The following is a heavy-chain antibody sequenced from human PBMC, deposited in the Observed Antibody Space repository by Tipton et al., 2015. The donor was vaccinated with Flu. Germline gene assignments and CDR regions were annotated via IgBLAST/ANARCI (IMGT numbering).Heavy chain of an antibody. D-gene: IGHD2-2*01. V-gene: IGHV4-59*01. CDR3: ARGDCSSTSCLDH. J-gene: IGHJ5*02. CDR1: GGSISSYY. Sequence: TLSLTCTVSGGSISSYYWSRIRQPPGKGLEWIGYIYYSGSTNYNPSLKSRVTISVDTSKNQFSLKLSSVTAADTAVYYCARGDCSSTSCLDHWGQGTLVTVSS. CDR2: IYYSGST.